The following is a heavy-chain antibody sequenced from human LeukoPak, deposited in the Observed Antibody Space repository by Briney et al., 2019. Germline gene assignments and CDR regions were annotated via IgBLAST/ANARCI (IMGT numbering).Heavy chain of an antibody. V-gene: IGHV4-4*02. CDR2: IPLTGRT. CDR1: GGSIRSTNW. J-gene: IGHJ4*02. CDR3: SRESGAFCPFGY. Sequence: PSDPLSLTCGVSGGSIRSTNWWSWVSQPPRHGREWIGEIPLTGRTNYNRSFKGRAPISLADSRHQLPWNLTSGTAPAPPLYYVSRESGAFCPFGYWGQGTLVIVPP. D-gene: IGHD1-26*01.